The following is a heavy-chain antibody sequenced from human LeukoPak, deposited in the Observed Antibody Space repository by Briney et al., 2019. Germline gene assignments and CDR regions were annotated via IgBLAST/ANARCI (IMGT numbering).Heavy chain of an antibody. V-gene: IGHV4-61*02. CDR3: AREGLTAAGFDY. J-gene: IGHJ4*02. Sequence: PSETLSLTCTVSGGSISSGSYYWSWIRQPAGKGLEWIGRIYTSGSTNYNPSLKSRVTISVDTSKNQFSLKLSSVTAADTAVYYCAREGLTAAGFDYWGQGTLVTVSS. CDR2: IYTSGST. CDR1: GGSISSGSYY. D-gene: IGHD6-13*01.